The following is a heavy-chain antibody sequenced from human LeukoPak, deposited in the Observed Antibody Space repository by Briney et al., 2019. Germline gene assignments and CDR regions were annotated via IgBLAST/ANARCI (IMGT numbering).Heavy chain of an antibody. V-gene: IGHV1-2*02. D-gene: IGHD3-22*01. Sequence: ASVKVSCKASGYTFTGYYMHWVRQAPGQRLEWMGWINPISGGTNYAQKFQGRVTMTRDTSISTAYMELSRLRSDDTAVYYCARSWGYYYDSSGYYYGRFNDFDYWGQGTLVTVSS. CDR2: INPISGGT. CDR1: GYTFTGYY. CDR3: ARSWGYYYDSSGYYYGRFNDFDY. J-gene: IGHJ4*02.